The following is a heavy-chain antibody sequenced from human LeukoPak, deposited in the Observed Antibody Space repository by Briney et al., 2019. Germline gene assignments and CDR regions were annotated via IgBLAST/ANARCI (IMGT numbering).Heavy chain of an antibody. CDR3: ARASGGILTGHEY. D-gene: IGHD3-9*01. Sequence: PSQTLSLTCTVSGGSISSGGYYWSWIRQPPGKGLEWIGYIYHSGSTYYNPSLKSRVTISVDRSKNQFSLKLSSVTAADTAVYYCARASGGILTGHEYWGQGTLVTVPS. V-gene: IGHV4-30-2*01. CDR1: GGSISSGGYY. CDR2: IYHSGST. J-gene: IGHJ4*02.